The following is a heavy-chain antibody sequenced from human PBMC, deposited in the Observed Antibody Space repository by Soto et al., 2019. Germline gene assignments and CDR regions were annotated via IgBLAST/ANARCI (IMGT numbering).Heavy chain of an antibody. V-gene: IGHV5-10-1*01. CDR2: IDPGDSYT. J-gene: IGHJ3*02. CDR1: GYSFTSYG. Sequence: GESLKISCKGSGYSFTSYGSGWVRQMPGKGLEWMGIIDPGDSYTNYSPSFQGHVTISADKSISTAYLQWSSLKASDTAMYYCARSDSDAFDIWGQGTMVTVS. CDR3: ARSDSDAFDI.